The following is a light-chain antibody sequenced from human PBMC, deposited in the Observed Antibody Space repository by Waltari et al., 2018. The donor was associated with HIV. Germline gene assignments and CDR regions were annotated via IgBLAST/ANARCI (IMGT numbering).Light chain of an antibody. V-gene: IGKV1-39*01. CDR2: VAS. Sequence: TQMTQPPSSLSASVGDRVTITCPASQSIDSYLNWYQQETGKAPKLLIYVASSLQSGVPSRFGGSGSGTDFTLTISSLQPEDVATYYCQQSYNTPYTFGQGTKLEIK. CDR3: QQSYNTPYT. CDR1: QSIDSY. J-gene: IGKJ2*01.